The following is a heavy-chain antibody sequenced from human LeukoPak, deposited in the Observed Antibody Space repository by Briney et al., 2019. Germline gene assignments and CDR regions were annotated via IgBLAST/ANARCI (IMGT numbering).Heavy chain of an antibody. CDR2: IYSTGSS. V-gene: IGHV4-59*08. Sequence: SETLSLTCTVPGGSIRSYYWSWIRQPPGKGLQWVGYIYSTGSSNYGPSLKSRLTISVDTSKNYLSLTLRSVTAADTAVYYCARHFGVAARPTFDIWGQGTMVTVSS. J-gene: IGHJ3*02. CDR3: ARHFGVAARPTFDI. CDR1: GGSIRSYY. D-gene: IGHD6-6*01.